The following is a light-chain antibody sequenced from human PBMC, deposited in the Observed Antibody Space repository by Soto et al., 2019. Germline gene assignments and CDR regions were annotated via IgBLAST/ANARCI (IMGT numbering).Light chain of an antibody. CDR1: QSVSSN. CDR2: GAS. V-gene: IGKV3-15*01. J-gene: IGKJ5*01. CDR3: QQYNVWPPL. Sequence: EVVMTQSPATLSVSPVERATLSCMASQSVSSNLAWYQQKPGQAPRLLIYGASTRATGIPARFSGSGSGTEFTLTISSLQSEDFAVYYCQQYNVWPPLFGQGTRLEIK.